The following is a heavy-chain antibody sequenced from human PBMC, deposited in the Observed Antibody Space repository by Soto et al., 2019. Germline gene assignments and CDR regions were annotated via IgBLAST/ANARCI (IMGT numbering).Heavy chain of an antibody. CDR3: ARVPTGTTWVTSEY. CDR1: GGSISSYY. V-gene: IGHV4-59*01. Sequence: QVQLQESGPGLVKPSETLSLTCTVSGGSISSYYWNWIRQPPGKGLEWIGYLDYSGDTNYNPSLKSRVPISVDTSKKQFSLKLSSVTAADTAVYYCARVPTGTTWVTSEYWGQGTLVTVSS. J-gene: IGHJ4*02. CDR2: LDYSGDT. D-gene: IGHD1-7*01.